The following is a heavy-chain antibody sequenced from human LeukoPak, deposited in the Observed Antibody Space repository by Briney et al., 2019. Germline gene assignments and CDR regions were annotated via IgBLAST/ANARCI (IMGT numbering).Heavy chain of an antibody. CDR2: IYYSGST. CDR1: NGSISSYY. J-gene: IGHJ3*02. CDR3: AREITMTVGGGAFDI. V-gene: IGHV4-59*01. Sequence: PSETLSLTCTVSNGSISSYYWTWIRQPPGKGLEWIGYIYYSGSTNYNPSLKSRVTISVDTSKDQFSLKLSSVTAADTAVYYCAREITMTVGGGAFDIWGQGTMVTVSS. D-gene: IGHD3-22*01.